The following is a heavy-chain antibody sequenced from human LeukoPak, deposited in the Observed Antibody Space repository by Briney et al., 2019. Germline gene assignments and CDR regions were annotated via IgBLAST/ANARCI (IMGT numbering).Heavy chain of an antibody. CDR2: NSGYNGNT. D-gene: IGHD5-18*01. V-gene: IGHV1-18*01. CDR1: GYTFANYG. J-gene: IGHJ4*02. Sequence: AAVKVSCKASGYTFANYGISWVRQPAGRGGEWMGWNSGYNGNTNYAQKCEGRVTMTTDTSTSTAFMELRSLRSDDTAFYYCGRQVDTTMVLPDYWGEGALVTVSS. CDR3: GRQVDTTMVLPDY.